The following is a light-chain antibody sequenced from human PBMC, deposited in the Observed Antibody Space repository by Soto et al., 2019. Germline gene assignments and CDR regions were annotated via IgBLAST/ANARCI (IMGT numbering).Light chain of an antibody. CDR2: GVS. CDR1: QNIGDTY. J-gene: IGKJ4*01. CDR3: HQYSRSPVTFSPLT. Sequence: EIVLTQTPATLSLSPGERVTLSCRASQNIGDTYLAWYQQKPGQAPRLLIYGVSARGTGISDRFSASGSGTDFTLTISRLEPDDFPVYYCHQYSRSPVTFSPLTFGGGSKVEI. V-gene: IGKV3-20*01.